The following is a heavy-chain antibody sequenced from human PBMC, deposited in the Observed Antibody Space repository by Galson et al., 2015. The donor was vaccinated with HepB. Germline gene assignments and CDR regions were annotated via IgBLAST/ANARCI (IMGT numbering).Heavy chain of an antibody. CDR3: AREVGPYYYYYYMDV. Sequence: SLRLSCAASGFTFSSYSMNWVRQAPGKGLEWVSSISSSSSYIYYADSVKGRFTISRDNAKNSLYLQMNSLRAEDTAAYYCAREVGPYYYYYYMDVWGKGTTVTVSS. V-gene: IGHV3-21*01. D-gene: IGHD2-15*01. CDR2: ISSSSSYI. CDR1: GFTFSSYS. J-gene: IGHJ6*03.